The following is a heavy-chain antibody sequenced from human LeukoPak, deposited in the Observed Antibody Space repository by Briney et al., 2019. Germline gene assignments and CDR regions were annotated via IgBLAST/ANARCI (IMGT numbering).Heavy chain of an antibody. V-gene: IGHV4-59*08. CDR1: GGSISSYY. J-gene: IGHJ4*02. CDR3: ARGTYGDYDGCYFDY. D-gene: IGHD4-17*01. CDR2: IYYSGST. Sequence: PSETLSLTCTVSGGSISSYYWSWIRQPPGKGLEWIGYIYYSGSTYYNPSLKSRVTISVDTSKNQFSLKLSSVTAADTAVYYCARGTYGDYDGCYFDYWGQGTLVTVSS.